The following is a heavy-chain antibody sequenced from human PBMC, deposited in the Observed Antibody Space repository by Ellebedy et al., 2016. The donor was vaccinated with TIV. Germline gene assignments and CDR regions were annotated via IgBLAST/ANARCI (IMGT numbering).Heavy chain of an antibody. V-gene: IGHV1-46*01. CDR2: INPSDGST. Sequence: AASVKVSCKPSGYTFTTYHIHWVRQAPGQGLEWMGIINPSDGSTTYAQTFQGRVIITRDTSTITVYMVLSSLRSEDMAVYYCSRGRPYGMDVWGQGTTVTVSS. CDR3: SRGRPYGMDV. J-gene: IGHJ6*02. CDR1: GYTFTTYH.